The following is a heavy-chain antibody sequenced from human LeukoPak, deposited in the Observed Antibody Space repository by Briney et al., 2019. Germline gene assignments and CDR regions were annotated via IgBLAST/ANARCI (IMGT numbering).Heavy chain of an antibody. V-gene: IGHV3-21*01. CDR1: GFTFSSYS. CDR2: ISSSSSYI. J-gene: IGHJ4*02. D-gene: IGHD1-14*01. CDR3: ARGTSLCYFDY. Sequence: GRSLRLSCAASGFTFSSYSMNWVRQAPGKGLEWVSSISSSSSYIYYADSVKGRFTISRDNAKNSLYLQMNSLRAEDTAVYYCARGTSLCYFDYWGQGTLVTVSS.